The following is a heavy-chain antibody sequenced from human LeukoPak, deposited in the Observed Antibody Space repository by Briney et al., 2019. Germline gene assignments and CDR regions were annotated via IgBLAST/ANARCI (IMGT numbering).Heavy chain of an antibody. V-gene: IGHV3-23*01. CDR3: AKDLAISLGLYSSGWDAPLGFDY. Sequence: GGSLRLSCAASGFTFSSYAMSWVRQSPGKGLEWVSAISGSGGSTYYADSVKGRFTISRDNTKNTLYLQMNSLRAEDTAVYYCAKDLAISLGLYSSGWDAPLGFDYWGQGTLVTVSS. CDR1: GFTFSSYA. CDR2: ISGSGGST. D-gene: IGHD6-19*01. J-gene: IGHJ4*02.